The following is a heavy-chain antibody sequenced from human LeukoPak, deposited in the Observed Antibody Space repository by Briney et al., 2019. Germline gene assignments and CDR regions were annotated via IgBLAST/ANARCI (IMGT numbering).Heavy chain of an antibody. J-gene: IGHJ3*02. CDR1: GFTFSDHY. CDR2: ISSSGSTI. D-gene: IGHD2-15*01. Sequence: PGGSLRLSCAASGFTFSDHYMSWIRQAPGKGLEWVSYISSSGSTIYYADSVKGRFTISRDNAKNSLYLQMNSLRAEDTAVYYCARDRIVVVVAAIHDAFDIWGQGTMVTVSS. CDR3: ARDRIVVVVAAIHDAFDI. V-gene: IGHV3-11*04.